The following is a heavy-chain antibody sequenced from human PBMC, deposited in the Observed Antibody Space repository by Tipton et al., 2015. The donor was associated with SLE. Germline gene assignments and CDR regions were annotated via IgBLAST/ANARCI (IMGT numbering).Heavy chain of an antibody. D-gene: IGHD1-14*01. CDR1: GFTFRSYG. CDR3: ARDLVTAYGMDV. Sequence: SLRLSCAASGFTFRSYGMHWVRQAPGKGLEWVAFIRYDGGNKYYADSVKGRFTISRDNAKNSLYLQMNSLRAEDTALYYCARDLVTAYGMDVWGQGTTVTVSS. V-gene: IGHV3-30*02. J-gene: IGHJ6*02. CDR2: IRYDGGNK.